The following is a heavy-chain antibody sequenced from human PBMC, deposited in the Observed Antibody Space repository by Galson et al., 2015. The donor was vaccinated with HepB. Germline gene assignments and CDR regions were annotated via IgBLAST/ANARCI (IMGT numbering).Heavy chain of an antibody. Sequence: SLRLSCAASGFTFSWSAMSWVRQAPGKGLEWVSVISGGGDSTKYADSVKGRFTISRDNSKNTLYLQMNSLRAEDMAVYYCAKEIWSGSIYNGMGVWGQGTTVTVSS. CDR2: ISGGGDST. CDR1: GFTFSWSA. CDR3: AKEIWSGSIYNGMGV. J-gene: IGHJ6*01. D-gene: IGHD3-3*01. V-gene: IGHV3-23*01.